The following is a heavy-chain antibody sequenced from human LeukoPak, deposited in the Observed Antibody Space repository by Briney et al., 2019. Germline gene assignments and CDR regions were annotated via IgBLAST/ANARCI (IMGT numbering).Heavy chain of an antibody. J-gene: IGHJ2*01. Sequence: SETLSLTCTVSGGSISTYYWSWIRQSAGKGLEWIGRIYTTGSTNYNPSLKSRVTMPVDTSKTQLSLKLNSVTAADTAVYYCARVEMARNWYFDLWGRGTLVTVSS. CDR2: IYTTGST. CDR1: GGSISTYY. D-gene: IGHD2-15*01. CDR3: ARVEMARNWYFDL. V-gene: IGHV4-4*07.